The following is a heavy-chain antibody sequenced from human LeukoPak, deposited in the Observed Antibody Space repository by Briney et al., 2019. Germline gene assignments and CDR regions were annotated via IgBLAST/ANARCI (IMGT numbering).Heavy chain of an antibody. CDR2: ISGSGGDT. CDR1: GFTFSTYP. J-gene: IGHJ4*02. D-gene: IGHD6-19*01. V-gene: IGHV3-23*01. CDR3: ATSSGWYPKYFDY. Sequence: GGSLRLSCAASGFTFSTYPMSWVRQAPGKGLEWVSAISGSGGDTYYADSVEDRFTISRDNSKNTLYLQMNSLRAEDTALYYCATSSGWYPKYFDYWGQGTLVTVSS.